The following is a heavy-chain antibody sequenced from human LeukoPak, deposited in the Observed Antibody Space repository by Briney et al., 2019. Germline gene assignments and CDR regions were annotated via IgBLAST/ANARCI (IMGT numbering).Heavy chain of an antibody. D-gene: IGHD3-10*02. J-gene: IGHJ4*02. V-gene: IGHV4-30-4*01. CDR2: IYYSGST. CDR3: ARDASLWLGSTYFDY. Sequence: PSETLSLTCTVSGGSISSGDYYWSWIRQPPGKGLEWIGYIYYSGSTYYNPSLKSRVTISVDTSKNQFSLKLSSVTAADTAVHYCARDASLWLGSTYFDYWGQGTLVTVSS. CDR1: GGSISSGDYY.